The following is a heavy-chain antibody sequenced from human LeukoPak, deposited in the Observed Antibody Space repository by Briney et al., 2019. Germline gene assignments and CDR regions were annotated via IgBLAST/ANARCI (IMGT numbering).Heavy chain of an antibody. V-gene: IGHV3-74*01. CDR1: GFLFSTFW. J-gene: IGHJ4*02. CDR3: ATDREGDPSAYYLV. Sequence: GGSLRLSCAASGFLFSTFWMHWVRQAPGKGLVWVSRTNGDGTITNYADSVKGRFTISRDNSKNTLFLQMNSLRAEDSAVYYCATDREGDPSAYYLVGGQGTLITVSS. CDR2: TNGDGTIT. D-gene: IGHD3-22*01.